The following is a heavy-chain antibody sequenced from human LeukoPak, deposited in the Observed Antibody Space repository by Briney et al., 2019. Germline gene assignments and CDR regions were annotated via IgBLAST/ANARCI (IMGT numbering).Heavy chain of an antibody. Sequence: SETLSLTCTVSGGSISSGSFYWSWIRQPAAKGLEWIGRVYTSGSTNYNPSLKSRVTISVDTSKNQFSLKLSSVTAADTAVYYCARGRGYSYGYGQSRDLFFDYWGQGTLVTVSS. J-gene: IGHJ4*02. CDR3: ARGRGYSYGYGQSRDLFFDY. D-gene: IGHD5-18*01. CDR1: GGSISSGSFY. CDR2: VYTSGST. V-gene: IGHV4-61*02.